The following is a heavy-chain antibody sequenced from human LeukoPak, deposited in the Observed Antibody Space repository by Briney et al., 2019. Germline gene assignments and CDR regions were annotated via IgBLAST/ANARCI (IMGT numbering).Heavy chain of an antibody. CDR3: TRDYYDSSGYSSPHLFDY. CDR2: IRSKAYGGTT. CDR1: GFTFGDYA. Sequence: PGGSLRPSCTASGFTFGDYAMSWVRQAPGKGLEWVGFIRSKAYGGTTEYAASVKGRFTISRDDSKSIAYLQMNSLKTEDTAVYYCTRDYYDSSGYSSPHLFDYWGQGTLVTVSS. D-gene: IGHD3-22*01. J-gene: IGHJ4*02. V-gene: IGHV3-49*04.